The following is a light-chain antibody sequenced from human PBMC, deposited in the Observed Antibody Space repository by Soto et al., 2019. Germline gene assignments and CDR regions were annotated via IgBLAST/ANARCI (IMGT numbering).Light chain of an antibody. J-gene: IGKJ1*01. V-gene: IGKV3-15*01. CDR2: DAI. Sequence: EIVLTQSPATLSVSPGERATLSCWASQSVKSNLAWYQQKPGRAPRLLIYDAITRATGVPDRFSGSGSGTEFTLTISSPQSEDIAVYYCQQYHDWPQTFGLGTKV. CDR1: QSVKSN. CDR3: QQYHDWPQT.